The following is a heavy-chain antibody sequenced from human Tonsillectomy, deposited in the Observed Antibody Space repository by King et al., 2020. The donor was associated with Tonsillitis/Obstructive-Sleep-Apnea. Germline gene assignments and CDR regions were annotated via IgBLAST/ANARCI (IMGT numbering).Heavy chain of an antibody. CDR3: VRAETGSYYYHMDV. V-gene: IGHV3-7*04. CDR2: IKEDESEK. J-gene: IGHJ6*03. D-gene: IGHD3-10*01. CDR1: GFTFRSYL. Sequence: DEQLVQSGGGFVQPGGSLRLSCAASGFTFRSYLMSWVRQAPGKGLEWVANIKEDESEKKYVDSVKGRFTISRDNRKKLLYLQMNGLRVEDTAVYYCVRAETGSYYYHMDVWGKGTTVTVSS.